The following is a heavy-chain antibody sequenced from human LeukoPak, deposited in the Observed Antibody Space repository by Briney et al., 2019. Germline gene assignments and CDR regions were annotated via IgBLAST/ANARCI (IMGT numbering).Heavy chain of an antibody. Sequence: PGGSLRLSCAASGFTFTNYAMSWVRQAPGKGLEWVSAISAAGGSKYYADSVKGRFTVSRDNAQSTLYLQMTSLRAEYTAVYYCAKIPYYDFWSGYYYFDYWGPGTLVTVSS. CDR1: GFTFTNYA. J-gene: IGHJ4*02. CDR3: AKIPYYDFWSGYYYFDY. CDR2: ISAAGGSK. V-gene: IGHV3-23*01. D-gene: IGHD3-3*01.